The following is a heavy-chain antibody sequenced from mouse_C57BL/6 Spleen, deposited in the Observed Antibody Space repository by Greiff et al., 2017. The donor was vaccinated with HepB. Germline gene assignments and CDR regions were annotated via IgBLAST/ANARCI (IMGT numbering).Heavy chain of an antibody. J-gene: IGHJ2*01. V-gene: IGHV14-4*01. Sequence: EVKLLESGAELVRPGASVKLSCTASGFNIKDDYMHWVKQRPEQGLEWIGWIDPENGDTEYASKFQGKATITADTSSNTAYLQLSSLTSEDTAVYYCTTGRLLLRGYFDYWGQGTTLTVSS. CDR3: TTGRLLLRGYFDY. CDR1: GFNIKDDY. D-gene: IGHD1-1*01. CDR2: IDPENGDT.